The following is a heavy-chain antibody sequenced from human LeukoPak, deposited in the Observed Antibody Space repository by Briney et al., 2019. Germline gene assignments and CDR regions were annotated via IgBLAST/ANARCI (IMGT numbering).Heavy chain of an antibody. CDR2: ISYDGSNK. J-gene: IGHJ4*02. CDR1: GFTFSSYA. Sequence: GGSLRLSCAASGFTFSSYAMHWVRQAPGKGLEWVAVISYDGSNKYYADSVKGRFTISRDNSKNTLYLQMNSLRAEDTAVYYCARDGGIGIYFDYWGQGTLVTVSS. D-gene: IGHD2/OR15-2a*01. CDR3: ARDGGIGIYFDY. V-gene: IGHV3-30-3*01.